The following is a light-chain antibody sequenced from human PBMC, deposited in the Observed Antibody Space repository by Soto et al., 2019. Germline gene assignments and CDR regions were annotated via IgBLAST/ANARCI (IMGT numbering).Light chain of an antibody. CDR2: AAS. CDR1: RGISSY. Sequence: DIQLTQSPSFLSASVGDRVTITCRASRGISSYLAWYQQKPGKAPKLLIYAASTLQTGVPSRFSGSGSGTEFTLTISSLEPDDFATYYCQQYSTYSTFGQGTRLEIK. J-gene: IGKJ5*01. V-gene: IGKV1-9*01. CDR3: QQYSTYST.